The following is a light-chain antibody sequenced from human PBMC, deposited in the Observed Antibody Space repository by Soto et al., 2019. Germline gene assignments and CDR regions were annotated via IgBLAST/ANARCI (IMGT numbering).Light chain of an antibody. V-gene: IGKV1-9*01. J-gene: IGKJ4*01. CDR2: DAS. Sequence: DIQLTQSPSFLSVSVGDRVTITCRASQGISGCLTWYQQKPGKAPNLLIYDASTLQSGVPSRFSGSGSGTEFTLTISSLQPEDFASYYCQQLAYYPLTFGGGTRVEI. CDR3: QQLAYYPLT. CDR1: QGISGC.